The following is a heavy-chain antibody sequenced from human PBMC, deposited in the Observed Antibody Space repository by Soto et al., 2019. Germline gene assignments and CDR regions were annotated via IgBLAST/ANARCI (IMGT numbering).Heavy chain of an antibody. D-gene: IGHD2-2*01. Sequence: ASVKVSCKASGYTFTSYGISWVRQAPGQGLEWMGWISAYNGNTNYAQKLQGRVTMTTDTSTSTANMELRSLRSDDTAVYYCARYCGFPYIVASCYLDYWGQGTLVTVSS. CDR3: ARYCGFPYIVASCYLDY. V-gene: IGHV1-18*01. CDR2: ISAYNGNT. J-gene: IGHJ4*02. CDR1: GYTFTSYG.